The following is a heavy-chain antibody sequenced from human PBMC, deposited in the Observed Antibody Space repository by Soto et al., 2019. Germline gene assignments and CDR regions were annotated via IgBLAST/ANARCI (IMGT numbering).Heavy chain of an antibody. D-gene: IGHD2-2*01. Sequence: GGSLRLSCAASGFTFSNAWMSWVRQAPGKGLEWVGRIKSKTDGGTTDYAAPVKGRFTISRDDSKNTPYLQMNSLKTEDTAVYYCTRGYCSSTSCYEAYYYYGMDVWGQGTTVTVSS. V-gene: IGHV3-15*01. J-gene: IGHJ6*02. CDR3: TRGYCSSTSCYEAYYYYGMDV. CDR2: IKSKTDGGTT. CDR1: GFTFSNAW.